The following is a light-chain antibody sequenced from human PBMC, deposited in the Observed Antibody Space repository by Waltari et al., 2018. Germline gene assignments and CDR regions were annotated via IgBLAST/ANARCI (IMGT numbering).Light chain of an antibody. J-gene: IGLJ2*01. CDR1: SLRSYY. CDR2: GKN. CDR3: NPSDNRGTQDVV. V-gene: IGLV3-19*01. Sequence: SSELTQDPAVSLALGQTVKTTCQGDSLRSYYASWYQQKPGQAPVLVFYGKNNRPSGIPDRFSGSSSGNTTSLTITGAQAEDEADYYCNPSDNRGTQDVVFGGGTKLTVL.